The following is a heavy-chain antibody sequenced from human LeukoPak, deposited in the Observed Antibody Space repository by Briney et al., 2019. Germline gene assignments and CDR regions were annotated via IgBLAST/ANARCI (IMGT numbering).Heavy chain of an antibody. CDR2: INPNRGST. V-gene: IGHV1-46*01. D-gene: IGHD4-17*01. CDR1: GYSFTTYF. Sequence: ASVKVSCKASGYSFTTYFIHWVRQAPGQGLEWMGIINPNRGSTTYAQKFQGRVTMTRDTSTSTVYMELSSLRSEDTAVYYCARAGTVTTSWFDPWGQGTLVTVSS. J-gene: IGHJ5*02. CDR3: ARAGTVTTSWFDP.